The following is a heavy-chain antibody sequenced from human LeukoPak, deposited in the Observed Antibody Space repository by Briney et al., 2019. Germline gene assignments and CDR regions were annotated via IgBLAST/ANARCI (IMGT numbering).Heavy chain of an antibody. Sequence: PSETLSLTCTVSGGSISSSSYYWGWIRQPPGKGLEWIGSIYYSGSTYYNPSLKSRVTISVDTSKNQFSLKLSSVTAADTAVYYCARVGYYYDSSGTHFGYYFDYWGQGTLVTVPS. J-gene: IGHJ4*02. CDR1: GGSISSSSYY. V-gene: IGHV4-39*07. CDR2: IYYSGST. D-gene: IGHD3-22*01. CDR3: ARVGYYYDSSGTHFGYYFDY.